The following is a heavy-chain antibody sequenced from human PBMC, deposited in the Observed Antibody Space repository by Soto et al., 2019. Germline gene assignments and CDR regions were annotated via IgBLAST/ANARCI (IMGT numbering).Heavy chain of an antibody. Sequence: GGSLRLSCAASGFTFSSYGMHWVRQAPGKGLEWVAVISYDGSNKYYADSVKGRFTISRDNSKNTLYLQMNSLRAEDTAVYYCAKGIDDDSSGYYYLDYFDYWGQGTLVTVSS. D-gene: IGHD3-22*01. CDR1: GFTFSSYG. CDR2: ISYDGSNK. V-gene: IGHV3-30*18. J-gene: IGHJ4*02. CDR3: AKGIDDDSSGYYYLDYFDY.